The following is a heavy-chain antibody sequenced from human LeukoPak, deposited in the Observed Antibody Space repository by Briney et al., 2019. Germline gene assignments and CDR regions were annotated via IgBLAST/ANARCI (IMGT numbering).Heavy chain of an antibody. Sequence: PSVKVSCKASGYTFINSGITWVRQAPGQGLEWMGWISAYNGNTDYAQKFQGRVTMTTDTSTTTAYMHLTSLSSDDTAVYYCARGRDKGDYWGQGTLVTVSS. CDR1: GYTFINSG. CDR2: ISAYNGNT. V-gene: IGHV1-18*01. CDR3: ARGRDKGDY. J-gene: IGHJ4*02.